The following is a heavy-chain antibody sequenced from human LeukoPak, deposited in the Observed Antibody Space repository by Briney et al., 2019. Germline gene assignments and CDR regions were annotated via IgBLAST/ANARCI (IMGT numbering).Heavy chain of an antibody. Sequence: SLRLSXXXXGFTXXSXGMHWVRXAPGKGLEWVAVISYDGSNKYYADSVKGRFTISRDNSKNTLYLQMNSLRAEDTAVYYCAKDCRSRYFQHWGQGTLVTVSS. CDR3: AKDCRSRYFQH. V-gene: IGHV3-30*18. CDR1: GFTXXSXG. J-gene: IGHJ1*01. CDR2: ISYDGSNK. D-gene: IGHD3-10*01.